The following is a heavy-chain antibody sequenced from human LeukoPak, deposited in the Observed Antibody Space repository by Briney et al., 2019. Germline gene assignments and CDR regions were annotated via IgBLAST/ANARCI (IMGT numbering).Heavy chain of an antibody. D-gene: IGHD1-26*01. CDR3: ARGIRLSSGNDYGDTWFDP. CDR1: GGSINNYY. V-gene: IGHV4-59*08. CDR2: MHYSGST. J-gene: IGHJ5*02. Sequence: SETLSLTCTVSGGSINNYYWSWIRQPPGKGLEWIGYMHYSGSTNYNPSLKSRVTTSVDTSKNQFSLRLSSVTAADTAVYYCARGIRLSSGNDYGDTWFDPWGQGTLVTVSS.